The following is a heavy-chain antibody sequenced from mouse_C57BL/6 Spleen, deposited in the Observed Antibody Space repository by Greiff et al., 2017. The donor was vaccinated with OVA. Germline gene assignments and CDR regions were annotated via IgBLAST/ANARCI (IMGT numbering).Heavy chain of an antibody. CDR1: GYTFTSYW. D-gene: IGHD1-1*01. Sequence: QVQLQQPGTDLVQPGASVKLSCKASGYTFTSYWMHWVKQRPGQGLEWIGNINPSNGGTNYNEKFKSKGTLTVDKSSSTAYMQLSSLTSEDSAVYYCARGRVVATDAYWGQGTLVTVSA. CDR2: INPSNGGT. CDR3: ARGRVVATDAY. J-gene: IGHJ3*01. V-gene: IGHV1-53*01.